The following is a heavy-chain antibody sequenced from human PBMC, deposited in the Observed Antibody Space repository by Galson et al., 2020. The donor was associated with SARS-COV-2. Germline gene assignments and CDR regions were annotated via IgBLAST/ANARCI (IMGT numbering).Heavy chain of an antibody. Sequence: ASVKVSCKASGYTFTSYYMHWVRQAPGQGLEWMGIINPSGGSTSYAQKFQGRVTMTRDTSTSTVYMELSSLRSEDTAVYYCARAPLLTYCGGDCYEGANWFDPWGQGTLVTVSS. V-gene: IGHV1-46*01. CDR3: ARAPLLTYCGGDCYEGANWFDP. CDR1: GYTFTSYY. J-gene: IGHJ5*02. D-gene: IGHD2-21*02. CDR2: INPSGGST.